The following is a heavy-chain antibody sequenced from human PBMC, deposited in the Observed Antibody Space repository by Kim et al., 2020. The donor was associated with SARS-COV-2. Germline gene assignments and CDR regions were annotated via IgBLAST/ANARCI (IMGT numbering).Heavy chain of an antibody. CDR1: GLSFSDSY. Sequence: GGSLRLSCAASGLSFSDSYMNWVRQAPGKGLEWLSFISTRGESIFYADSVEGRFTISRDNAKNSLYLQMNYLRDEDTAVYYCARSGNCYNAFGTWGQG. CDR3: ARSGNCYNAFGT. D-gene: IGHD2-21*01. V-gene: IGHV3-11*01. J-gene: IGHJ5*02. CDR2: ISTRGESI.